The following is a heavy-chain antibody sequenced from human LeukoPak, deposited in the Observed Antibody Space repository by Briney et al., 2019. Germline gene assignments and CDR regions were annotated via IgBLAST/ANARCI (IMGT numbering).Heavy chain of an antibody. CDR2: IIPIFGTA. CDR3: ARAPGYCSSTSCYNYYYYMDV. V-gene: IGHV1-69*13. Sequence: SVKVSCKASGGTFSSYAISWVRQAPGQGLEWMGGIIPIFGTANYAQKFQGRVTITADESTSTAYMELSSLRSADTAVYYCARAPGYCSSTSCYNYYYYMDVWGKGTTVTVSS. D-gene: IGHD2-2*03. J-gene: IGHJ6*03. CDR1: GGTFSSYA.